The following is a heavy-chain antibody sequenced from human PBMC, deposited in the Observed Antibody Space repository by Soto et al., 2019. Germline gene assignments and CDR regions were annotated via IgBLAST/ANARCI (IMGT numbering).Heavy chain of an antibody. CDR3: ARWVGLGELQYYYGMDV. J-gene: IGHJ6*02. V-gene: IGHV5-51*01. Sequence: ESLKISCKASGYSFSDYWNGWVRQMPGRGLEWMWIIYPCASDTRYSASFQGQVTISADKSISTAYLQWSSLKASDTAMYYCARWVGLGELQYYYGMDVWGQGTTLTGSS. D-gene: IGHD3-16*01. CDR1: GYSFSDYW. CDR2: IYPCASDT.